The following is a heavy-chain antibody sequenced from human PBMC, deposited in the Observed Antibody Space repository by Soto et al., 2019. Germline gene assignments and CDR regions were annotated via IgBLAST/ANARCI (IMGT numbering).Heavy chain of an antibody. CDR2: ISSSSGYK. CDR3: ARRPLSTWYDF. CDR1: GFNFSDYY. D-gene: IGHD6-13*01. J-gene: IGHJ5*01. Sequence: QVQLVESGGGLVKPGGSLRLSCAASGFNFSDYYMSWIRQAPGKGLEWVSYISSSSGYKNYANSVKGRFTISRDNAKNSRYLQMNSLRAEDTAVYFCARRPLSTWYDFWGQGTLVTVSS. V-gene: IGHV3-11*05.